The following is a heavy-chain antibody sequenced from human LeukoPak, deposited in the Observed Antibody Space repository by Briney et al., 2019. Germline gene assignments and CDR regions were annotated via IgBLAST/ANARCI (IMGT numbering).Heavy chain of an antibody. Sequence: GGSLRLSCAASGFTFSSYAMSWVRQAPGKGLEWVSSISGAGGSTYYADSVRGRFTISRDNSKDTLFLQMNSLRAEDTALYYCAKHFGSGDYYKFFDDWGQGTLVSVSS. CDR1: GFTFSSYA. CDR2: ISGAGGST. J-gene: IGHJ4*02. CDR3: AKHFGSGDYYKFFDD. D-gene: IGHD3-10*01. V-gene: IGHV3-23*01.